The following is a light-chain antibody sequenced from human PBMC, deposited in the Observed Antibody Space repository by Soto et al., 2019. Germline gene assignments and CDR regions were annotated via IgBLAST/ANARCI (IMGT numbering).Light chain of an antibody. V-gene: IGKV1-9*01. Sequence: IPLTQSPSSLSASVGDRVTITCRASQGISSHLAWYQQKPGKAPKLLIYAASTLQSGVPPRFSGSGSGTDFTLTISSLQPEDFATYYCQQLNSYPLTFGGGTKVEIK. CDR3: QQLNSYPLT. CDR2: AAS. J-gene: IGKJ4*01. CDR1: QGISSH.